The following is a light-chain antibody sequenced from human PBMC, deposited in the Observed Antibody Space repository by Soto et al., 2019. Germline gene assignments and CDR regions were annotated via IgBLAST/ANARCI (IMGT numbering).Light chain of an antibody. J-gene: IGKJ1*01. V-gene: IGKV3-11*01. CDR2: AAS. Sequence: EIVLTQSPATLSLSPGERATLSCRASQSVSGHLAWYQQKPGQAPRLLIYAASNRASGIPARFSGGGSGTDFTLTISSLEPEDFAIYYCLRRADWLTFGQGTKVDIK. CDR3: LRRADWLT. CDR1: QSVSGH.